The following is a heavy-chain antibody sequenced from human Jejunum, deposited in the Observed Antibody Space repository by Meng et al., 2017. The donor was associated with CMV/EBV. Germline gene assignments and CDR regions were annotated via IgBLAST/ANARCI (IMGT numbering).Heavy chain of an antibody. D-gene: IGHD1-1*01. J-gene: IGHJ3*02. CDR3: AKVEVSAETTASSFDI. V-gene: IGHV3-30*02. CDR1: FNFNIYG. Sequence: FNFNIYGMYWVRQCPGRGLEWVAFIRDDGSTRYYADSLKGRFTVSRDNSKNTLYLQMDSLSAEDTAVYYCAKVEVSAETTASSFDIWGHGTSVTVSS. CDR2: IRDDGSTR.